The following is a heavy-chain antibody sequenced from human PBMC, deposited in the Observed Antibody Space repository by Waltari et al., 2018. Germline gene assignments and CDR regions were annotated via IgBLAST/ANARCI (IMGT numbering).Heavy chain of an antibody. CDR1: GFTFSSYW. Sequence: EVQLVESGGGLVKPGGSLRLSCAASGFTFSSYWMHWVRQAPGKGLVWVSRINSDGSSTSYADSVKGRFTISRDNAKNTLYLQMNSLRAEDTAVYYCARGGPYSSGISWYFDLWGRGTLVTVSS. CDR2: INSDGSST. D-gene: IGHD6-19*01. V-gene: IGHV3-74*01. J-gene: IGHJ2*01. CDR3: ARGGPYSSGISWYFDL.